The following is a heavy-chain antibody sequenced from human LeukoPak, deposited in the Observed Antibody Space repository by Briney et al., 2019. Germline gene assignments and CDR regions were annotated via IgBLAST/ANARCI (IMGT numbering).Heavy chain of an antibody. D-gene: IGHD6-13*01. J-gene: IGHJ4*02. CDR3: ARCGYSSSWTYFDY. CDR2: INHSGST. Sequence: SETLSLTCAVYGGSFSGYYWSWIRQPPGKGLEWIGEINHSGSTNYNPSLKSRVTISVDTSKNQFSLKLSSVTAADTAVYYCARCGYSSSWTYFDYWGQGTLVTVSS. V-gene: IGHV4-34*01. CDR1: GGSFSGYY.